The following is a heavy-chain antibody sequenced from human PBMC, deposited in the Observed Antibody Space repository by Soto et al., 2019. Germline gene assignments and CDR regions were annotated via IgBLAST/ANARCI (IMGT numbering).Heavy chain of an antibody. CDR3: ARSAESCSFDY. Sequence: QVQQVESGGGVVQPGRSLRLSCAASGFTFSSYAMHWVRQAPGKGLEWVAVISYDGSNKYYADSVKGRFTISRDNSKNTLYTQMNSVLAADTAVDNCARSAESCSFDYWGQGTLVTVSP. CDR2: ISYDGSNK. V-gene: IGHV3-30-3*01. D-gene: IGHD3-16*02. J-gene: IGHJ4*02. CDR1: GFTFSSYA.